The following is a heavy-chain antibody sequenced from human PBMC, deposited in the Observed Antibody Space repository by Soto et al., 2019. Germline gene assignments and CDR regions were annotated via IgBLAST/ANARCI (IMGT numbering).Heavy chain of an antibody. CDR1: GYTFTGYY. D-gene: IGHD6-19*01. Sequence: ASVKVSCKASGYTFTGYYMHWVRQAPGQGLEWMGWINPNSGGTNYAQKFQGWVTMTRDTSKNQFSLQLNSVTPEDTAVYYCAGQHQWLDSWGQGTLVTVSS. CDR2: INPNSGGT. V-gene: IGHV1-2*04. J-gene: IGHJ4*02. CDR3: AGQHQWLDS.